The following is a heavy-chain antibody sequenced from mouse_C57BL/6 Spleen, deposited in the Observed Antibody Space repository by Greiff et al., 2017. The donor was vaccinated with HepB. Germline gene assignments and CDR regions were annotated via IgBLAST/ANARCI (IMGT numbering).Heavy chain of an antibody. CDR1: GYTFTSYW. J-gene: IGHJ2*01. V-gene: IGHV1-50*01. CDR2: IDPSDSYT. D-gene: IGHD3-3*01. Sequence: QVQLQQPGAELVKPGASVKLSCKASGYTFTSYWMQWVKQRPGQGLEWIGEIDPSDSYTNYNQKFKGKATLTVDTTSSTAYMQLNSLTSEDSAVYYCATEGTWDFDYWGQGTTLTVSS. CDR3: ATEGTWDFDY.